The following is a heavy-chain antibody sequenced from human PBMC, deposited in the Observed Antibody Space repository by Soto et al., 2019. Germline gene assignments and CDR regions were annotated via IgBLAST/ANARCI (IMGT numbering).Heavy chain of an antibody. D-gene: IGHD1-1*01. Sequence: QEQLQQWGAGLLKPSETLSLTCAVYGGFVSSGNYYWSWIRQPPGKGLEWIGDMSHSGGTHFNPSLKSRVTISVDTSKNHFSLKMSSVSAADTALYYCARVERGTATTVVDAFDIWGPGTMVTVSS. CDR1: GGFVSSGNYY. CDR2: MSHSGGT. V-gene: IGHV4-34*01. J-gene: IGHJ3*02. CDR3: ARVERGTATTVVDAFDI.